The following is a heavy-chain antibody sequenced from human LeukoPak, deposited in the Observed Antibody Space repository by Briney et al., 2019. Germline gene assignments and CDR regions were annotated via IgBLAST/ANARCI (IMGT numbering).Heavy chain of an antibody. J-gene: IGHJ6*03. Sequence: SVKVSCKSSGYTFSSYAISWVRQAPGQGLEWMGGIIPIFGTANYAQKFQGRVTITADKSTSTAYMELRSLRSDDTAVYYCARLYSSGWLSGDYYYMDVWGKGTTVTVSS. CDR1: GYTFSSYA. D-gene: IGHD6-19*01. V-gene: IGHV1-69*06. CDR3: ARLYSSGWLSGDYYYMDV. CDR2: IIPIFGTA.